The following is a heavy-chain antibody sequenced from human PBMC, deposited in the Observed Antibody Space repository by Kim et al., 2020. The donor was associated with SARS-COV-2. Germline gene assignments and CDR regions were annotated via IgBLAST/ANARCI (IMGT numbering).Heavy chain of an antibody. Sequence: SETLSLTCTVSGGSIKRDNYFWGWIRQSPGKGLEWIGSVYYSGTTYYNTSLESRVAISVDTSKNHFSLRLSSVTASDTTTYYCATWGRGGCDRREHWGQG. D-gene: IGHD7-27*01. CDR2: VYYSGTT. CDR3: ATWGRGGCDRREH. J-gene: IGHJ1*01. V-gene: IGHV4-39*02. CDR1: GGSIKRDNYF.